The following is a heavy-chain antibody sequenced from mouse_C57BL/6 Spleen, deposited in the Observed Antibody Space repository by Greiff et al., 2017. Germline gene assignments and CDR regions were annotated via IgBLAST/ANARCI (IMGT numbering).Heavy chain of an antibody. D-gene: IGHD2-5*01. CDR1: GYTFTSYW. Sequence: VQLQQPGAELLQPGASVKFSCKATGYTFTSYWMHRVKQRPGQGLEWIGMIHPNSGSTNYNEKFKSEATLTVDKSTSTAYMQLSSLTSEDATVYCCTRWLSYYSKSYAMDYWGQGTSVTVSS. V-gene: IGHV1-64*01. CDR2: IHPNSGST. J-gene: IGHJ4*01. CDR3: TRWLSYYSKSYAMDY.